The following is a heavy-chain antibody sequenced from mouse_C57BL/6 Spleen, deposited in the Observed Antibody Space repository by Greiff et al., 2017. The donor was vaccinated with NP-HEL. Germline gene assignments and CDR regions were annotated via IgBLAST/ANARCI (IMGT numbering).Heavy chain of an antibody. D-gene: IGHD2-1*01. CDR3: TTPYGNYENWYFDG. Sequence: VHVKQSGAELVRPGASVKLSCTASGFNIKDDYMHWVKQRPEQGLEWIGWIDPENGDTEYASKFQGKATITADTSSNTAYLQLSSLTSEDTAVYYCTTPYGNYENWYFDGWGTGTTVTVSS. CDR1: GFNIKDDY. V-gene: IGHV14-4*01. J-gene: IGHJ1*03. CDR2: IDPENGDT.